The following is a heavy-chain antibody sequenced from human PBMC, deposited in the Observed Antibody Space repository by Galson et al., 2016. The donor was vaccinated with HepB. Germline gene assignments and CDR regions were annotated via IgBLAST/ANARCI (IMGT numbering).Heavy chain of an antibody. CDR1: GFTFSTYA. D-gene: IGHD1-26*01. CDR2: IKRDGAEI. J-gene: IGHJ2*01. CDR3: VRDPSSGWSFVL. Sequence: SLRLSCAASGFTFSTYAMSWVRQAPGKGLEWVDNIKRDGAEIYYIDSVRGRFTISRDHANNSMHLQMNSLRAEDTDVYFCVRDPSSGWSFVLWGRGPLVTVSS. V-gene: IGHV3-7*04.